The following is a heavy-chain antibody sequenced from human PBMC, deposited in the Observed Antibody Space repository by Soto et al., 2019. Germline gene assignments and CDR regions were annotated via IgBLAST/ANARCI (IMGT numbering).Heavy chain of an antibody. D-gene: IGHD3-22*01. CDR2: IIPIIGII. Sequence: ASVTVSCQASGGTFSTYTITWVRQAPGQGLEWMGRIIPIIGIINYAQKFQGRVTITADKFTGTAYMELTRLRSDDTAVYYCAGDPDSHYNDSHASSYPWGQGTLVTV. V-gene: IGHV1-69*04. CDR1: GGTFSTYT. CDR3: AGDPDSHYNDSHASSYP. J-gene: IGHJ5*02.